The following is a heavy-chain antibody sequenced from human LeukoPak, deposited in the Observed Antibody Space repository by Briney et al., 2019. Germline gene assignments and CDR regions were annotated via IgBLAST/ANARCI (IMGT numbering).Heavy chain of an antibody. V-gene: IGHV4-34*01. D-gene: IGHD2-15*01. J-gene: IGHJ6*03. CDR1: GGSFSGYY. Sequence: SETLSLTCAVYGGSFSGYYWSWIRQPPGKGLEWIGEINHSGSTNYNPSLKSRVTISVDASKNQFSLKLSSVTAADTAVYYCAKWPATVGYYYMDVWGKGTTVTISS. CDR2: INHSGST. CDR3: AKWPATVGYYYMDV.